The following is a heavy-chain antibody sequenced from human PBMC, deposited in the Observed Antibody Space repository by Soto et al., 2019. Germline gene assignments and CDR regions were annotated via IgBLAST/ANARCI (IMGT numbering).Heavy chain of an antibody. Sequence: PGGSLRLSCAASGFTFSSYGMHWVRQAPGKGLEWVAVISYDGSNKYYADSVKGRFTISRDNSKNTLYLQMNSLRAEDTAVYYCAKDVILYSSSWYYLDGMDVWGQGTTVTVSS. CDR3: AKDVILYSSSWYYLDGMDV. D-gene: IGHD6-13*01. CDR2: ISYDGSNK. V-gene: IGHV3-30*18. CDR1: GFTFSSYG. J-gene: IGHJ6*02.